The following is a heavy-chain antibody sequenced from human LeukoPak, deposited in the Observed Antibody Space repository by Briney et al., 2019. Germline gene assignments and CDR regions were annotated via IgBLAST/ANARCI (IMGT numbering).Heavy chain of an antibody. CDR3: ATPVGYYDTNA. J-gene: IGHJ4*02. CDR2: IYHSGST. D-gene: IGHD3-22*01. Sequence: SETLSLTCAVSGGSISSGNWWSWVRQPPGKGLEWIGEIYHSGSTNYNPSLKSRVTISVDKSKNQFSLKLTSVTAADTALYYCATPVGYYDTNAWGQGTLVTVSS. V-gene: IGHV4-4*02. CDR1: GGSISSGNW.